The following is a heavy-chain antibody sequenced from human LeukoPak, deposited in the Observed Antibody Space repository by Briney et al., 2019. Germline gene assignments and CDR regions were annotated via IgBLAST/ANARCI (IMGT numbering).Heavy chain of an antibody. CDR2: IYYSGST. V-gene: IGHV4-39*01. Sequence: KPSETLSLTCTVSGGSISSSGYYWGWIRQPPGKGLEWIGNIYYSGSTYYNPSLKSRVTISVDTSKNQFSLKLSSVTAADTAVYYCARRTYSSGWFDYWGQGTLVSVSS. CDR3: ARRTYSSGWFDY. J-gene: IGHJ4*02. CDR1: GGSISSSGYY. D-gene: IGHD6-19*01.